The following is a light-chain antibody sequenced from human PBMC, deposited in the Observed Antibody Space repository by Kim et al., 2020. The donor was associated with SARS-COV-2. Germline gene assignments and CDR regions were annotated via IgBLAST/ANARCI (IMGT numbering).Light chain of an antibody. CDR3: QHYSRFPYT. J-gene: IGKJ2*01. V-gene: IGKV1-5*03. CDR2: RAS. Sequence: ASGGDRVSVTCRASQDIGTWLDWHQQKPGKAPNLLIYRASSLERGVPSRFSGSGSGTGFTLTISSLQPDDFATYSCQHYSRFPYTFGQGTKLEI. CDR1: QDIGTW.